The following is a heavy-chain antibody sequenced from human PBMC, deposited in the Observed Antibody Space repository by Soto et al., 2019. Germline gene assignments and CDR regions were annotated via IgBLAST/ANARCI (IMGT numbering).Heavy chain of an antibody. CDR1: GLTFSNYA. J-gene: IGHJ5*02. V-gene: IGHV3-23*01. CDR3: AKAPSGVTLWFEGWFDP. Sequence: GGSLRLSCAASGLTFSNYAMSWVRQAPGKGLEWVSTISGSGGSTYYADSVKGRFTISRDNSKNTLYLQMNSLRAEDTAIYYCAKAPSGVTLWFEGWFDPWGHGSLVTVSS. CDR2: ISGSGGST. D-gene: IGHD3-10*01.